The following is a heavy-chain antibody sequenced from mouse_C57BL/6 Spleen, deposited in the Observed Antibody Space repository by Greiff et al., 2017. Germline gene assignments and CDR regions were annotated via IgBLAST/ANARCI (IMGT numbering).Heavy chain of an antibody. V-gene: IGHV1-55*01. J-gene: IGHJ3*01. Sequence: QVQLQQPGAELVKPGASVKMSCKASGYTFTSYWITWVKQRPGHGLEWIGDIYPGSGSTNYNEKFKSKATLTVDTSSSTAYMQLSSLTSEDSAVYYCARRNYYSNPWFAYWGQGSLVTVSA. CDR2: IYPGSGST. CDR1: GYTFTSYW. CDR3: ARRNYYSNPWFAY. D-gene: IGHD2-5*01.